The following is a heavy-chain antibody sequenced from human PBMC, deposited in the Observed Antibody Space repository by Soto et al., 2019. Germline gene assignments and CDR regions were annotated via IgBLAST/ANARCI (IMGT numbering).Heavy chain of an antibody. D-gene: IGHD3-10*01. CDR2: TIPLFGTT. J-gene: IGHJ6*02. CDR1: GDTFKNSG. CDR3: VAELDFGKLSGV. Sequence: QVQLVQSGVEVKKPGSSVRVSCKASGDTFKNSGISWVRQAPGQGLEWMGGTIPLFGTTDYAQKFQGRLTITTDESTTTAYMEVSRLTSEDTAVYYCVAELDFGKLSGVWGQGTTVIVSS. V-gene: IGHV1-69*01.